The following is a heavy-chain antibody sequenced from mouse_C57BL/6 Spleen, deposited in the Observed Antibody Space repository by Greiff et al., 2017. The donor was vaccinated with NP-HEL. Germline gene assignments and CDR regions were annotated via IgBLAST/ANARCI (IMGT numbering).Heavy chain of an antibody. Sequence: QVQLQQSGAELVRPGTSVKVSCKASGYAFTNYLIEWVKQRPGQGLEWIGVINPGSGGTNYNEKFKGKATLTADKSSSTAYMQLSSLTSEDSAVYFCARHLGSPFDYWGQGTTLTVSS. V-gene: IGHV1-54*01. CDR3: ARHLGSPFDY. CDR1: GYAFTNYL. D-gene: IGHD1-1*01. CDR2: INPGSGGT. J-gene: IGHJ2*01.